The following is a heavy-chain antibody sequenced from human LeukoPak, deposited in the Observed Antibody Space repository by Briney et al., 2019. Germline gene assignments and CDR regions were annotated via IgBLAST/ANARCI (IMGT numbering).Heavy chain of an antibody. J-gene: IGHJ4*02. Sequence: ASVKVSCKASGYTFTSYYMHWVRQAPGQGLEWMGWMNPKSGNAGYGQKFQGRVIMTRNTSISTTYMELSSLRSDDTAVYYCVQFELDYWGQGTLVTVSS. V-gene: IGHV1-8*02. CDR1: GYTFTSYY. CDR3: VQFELDY. CDR2: MNPKSGNA. D-gene: IGHD1-7*01.